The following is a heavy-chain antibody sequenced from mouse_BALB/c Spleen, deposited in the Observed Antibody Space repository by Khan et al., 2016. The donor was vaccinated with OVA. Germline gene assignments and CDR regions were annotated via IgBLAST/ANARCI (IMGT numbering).Heavy chain of an antibody. CDR1: GYTFTNYG. J-gene: IGHJ4*01. CDR3: GRVRHNGTIDS. V-gene: IGHV9-3-1*01. D-gene: IGHD1-2*01. CDR2: INTYTGEP. Sequence: QIQLVQSGPEVKKPGETVKISCKASGYTFTNYGMNWVRQDPGQGLKWMGWINTYTGEPTYADEFKGRFAFPLDTSASTAYLQINNLTYEDTSTDFCGRVRHNGTIDSWGQGTSVTVSS.